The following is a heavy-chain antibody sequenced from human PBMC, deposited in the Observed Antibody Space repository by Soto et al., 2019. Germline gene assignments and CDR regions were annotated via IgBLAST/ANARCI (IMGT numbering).Heavy chain of an antibody. Sequence: ASVKVSCKASGYTFTSYYMHWVRQAPGQGLEWMGIINPSGGSTSYAQKFQGRVTMTRDTSTSTAYMELRSLRSDDTAVYYCARDVVVNSGYCSSTSCYANWFDPWGQGTLVTVSS. J-gene: IGHJ5*02. V-gene: IGHV1-46*01. CDR2: INPSGGST. CDR3: ARDVVVNSGYCSSTSCYANWFDP. CDR1: GYTFTSYY. D-gene: IGHD2-2*01.